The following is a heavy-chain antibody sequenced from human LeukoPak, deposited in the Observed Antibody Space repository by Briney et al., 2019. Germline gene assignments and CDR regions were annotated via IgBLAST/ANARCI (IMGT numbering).Heavy chain of an antibody. CDR2: ISGSGGST. CDR3: AKSSYYDASGYYREYYFDY. Sequence: PGGSLRLSCAASGLTFSSHWMHWVRQAPGKGLEWVSSISGSGGSTYYADSVKGRFTISRDNSKNTLYLQMNSLRDEDTAVYYCAKSSYYDASGYYREYYFDYWGQGTLVTVSS. D-gene: IGHD3-22*01. V-gene: IGHV3-23*01. CDR1: GLTFSSHW. J-gene: IGHJ4*02.